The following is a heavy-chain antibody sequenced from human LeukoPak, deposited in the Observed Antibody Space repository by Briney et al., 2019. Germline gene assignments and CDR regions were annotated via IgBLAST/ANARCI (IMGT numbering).Heavy chain of an antibody. V-gene: IGHV3-43*01. CDR1: GFTFDDYT. CDR2: ISWDGGST. J-gene: IGHJ5*02. CDR3: ARGQGHDSSGYYYGPHNWFDP. Sequence: GGSLRLSCAASGFTFDDYTMHWVRQAPGKGLEWVSLISWDGGSTCYADSVKGRFTISRDNSKNTLYLQMNSLRAEDTAVYYCARGQGHDSSGYYYGPHNWFDPWGQGTLVTVSS. D-gene: IGHD3-22*01.